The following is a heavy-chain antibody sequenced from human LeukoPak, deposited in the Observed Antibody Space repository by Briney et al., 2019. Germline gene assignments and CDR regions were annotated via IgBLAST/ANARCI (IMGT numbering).Heavy chain of an antibody. Sequence: GSGPTLVNPTQTLTLTCTFSGFSLSTNGVGVGWVRQPPGKALEWLAHIYGNDDKRYNPSLKSRLTITKDTSKNQVVLMMTSMDPVDTATYHCAHRMRSGRYFDYWGQGTLVTVSS. CDR1: GFSLSTNGVG. CDR2: IYGNDDK. J-gene: IGHJ4*02. CDR3: AHRMRSGRYFDY. V-gene: IGHV2-5*01. D-gene: IGHD1-26*01.